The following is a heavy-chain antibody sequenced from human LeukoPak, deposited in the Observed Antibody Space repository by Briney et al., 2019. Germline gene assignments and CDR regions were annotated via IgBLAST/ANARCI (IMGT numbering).Heavy chain of an antibody. CDR3: ARRLSGYYADY. D-gene: IGHD3-22*01. CDR1: GYSFTTYW. Sequence: RGESLKISCKGSGYSFTTYWIGWVRQLPGKGLEWMGIINPGDSDTRYSPSFQGQITISADKSISTAYLQWSSLKASDTAMYYCARRLSGYYADYWGQGTLVTVSS. J-gene: IGHJ4*02. V-gene: IGHV5-51*01. CDR2: INPGDSDT.